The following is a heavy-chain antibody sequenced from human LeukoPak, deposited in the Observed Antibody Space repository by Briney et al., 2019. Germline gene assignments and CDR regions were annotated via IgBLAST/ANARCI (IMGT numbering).Heavy chain of an antibody. CDR3: ARSLRLLSV. CDR2: ISGSGGST. CDR1: GFTFSSYG. J-gene: IGHJ4*02. V-gene: IGHV3-23*01. D-gene: IGHD2-15*01. Sequence: QPGGSLRLSCAASGFTFSSYGMSWVRQAPGKGLEWVSAISGSGGSTYYADSVKGRFTISRDNAKNSLYLQMSSLRAEDTAVYYCARSLRLLSVWGQGTLVTVSS.